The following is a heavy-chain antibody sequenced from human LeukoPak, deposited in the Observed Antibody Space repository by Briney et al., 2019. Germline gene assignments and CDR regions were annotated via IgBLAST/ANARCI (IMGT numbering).Heavy chain of an antibody. D-gene: IGHD3-16*02. CDR2: INHSGST. CDR3: ARGLHYDYVWGSYRRSNWFDP. Sequence: SETLSLTCAVYGGSFSGYYWSWIRQPPGKGLEWIGEINHSGSTNYNPSLKSRVTISVDTSKNQFSLKLGSVTAADTAVYYCARGLHYDYVWGSYRRSNWFDPWGQGTLVTVSS. J-gene: IGHJ5*02. CDR1: GGSFSGYY. V-gene: IGHV4-34*01.